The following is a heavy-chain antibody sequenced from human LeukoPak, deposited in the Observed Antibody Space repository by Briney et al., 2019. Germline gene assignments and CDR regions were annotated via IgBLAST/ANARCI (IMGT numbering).Heavy chain of an antibody. J-gene: IGHJ5*02. CDR3: ARVGNVVVVAATSGWFDP. CDR1: GFTFSSYA. D-gene: IGHD2-15*01. CDR2: ISYDGSNK. Sequence: GGSLRLSCAASGFTFSSYAMHWVRQAPGKGLEWVAVISYDGSNKYYADSVKGRFTISRDNSKNTLYLQMNSLRAEDTAVYYCARVGNVVVVAATSGWFDPWGQGTLVTVSS. V-gene: IGHV3-30-3*01.